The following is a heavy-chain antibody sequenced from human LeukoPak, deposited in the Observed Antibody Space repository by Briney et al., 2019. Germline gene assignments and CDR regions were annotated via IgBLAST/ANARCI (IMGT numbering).Heavy chain of an antibody. D-gene: IGHD3-22*01. CDR1: GGSINNTLFY. CDR3: ARGRKPRPYYYDSSGSLGY. J-gene: IGHJ4*02. CDR2: INHSGST. V-gene: IGHV4-39*07. Sequence: SSETLSLTCTVSGGSINNTLFYWGWIRQPPGKGLEWIGEINHSGSTNYNPSLKSRVTISVDTSKNQFSLKLSSVTAADTAVYYCARGRKPRPYYYDSSGSLGYWGQGTLVTVSS.